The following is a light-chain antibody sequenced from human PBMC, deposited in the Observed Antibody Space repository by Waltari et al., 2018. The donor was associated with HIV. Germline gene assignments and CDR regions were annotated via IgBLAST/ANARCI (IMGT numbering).Light chain of an antibody. CDR3: STWDNSLSHWV. J-gene: IGLJ3*02. V-gene: IGLV1-47*01. CDR2: RTD. Sequence: QSVVTQPPSASGTPGQNISISCSGDISNLGGNFVYWYQQRPGTAPRLLIYRTDQRPSGVPDRFSGSKSATSASPAISGLRSEDEADYHCSTWDNSLSHWVFGGGTKVTVL. CDR1: ISNLGGNF.